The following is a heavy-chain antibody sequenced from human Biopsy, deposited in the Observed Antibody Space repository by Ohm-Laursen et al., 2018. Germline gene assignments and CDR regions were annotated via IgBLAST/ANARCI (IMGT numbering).Heavy chain of an antibody. J-gene: IGHJ4*02. D-gene: IGHD2-2*01. CDR3: ARMPHFDY. CDR2: ISYIGGT. V-gene: IGHV4-59*01. Sequence: GTLSLTCTVSGGSISGYHWSWIRKSPGKGLEWLAYISYIGGTTSNPSLNGRATMSLDTSKNQFSLRLIYVTDADTAVYYCARMPHFDYWGQGILVTVSS. CDR1: GGSISGYH.